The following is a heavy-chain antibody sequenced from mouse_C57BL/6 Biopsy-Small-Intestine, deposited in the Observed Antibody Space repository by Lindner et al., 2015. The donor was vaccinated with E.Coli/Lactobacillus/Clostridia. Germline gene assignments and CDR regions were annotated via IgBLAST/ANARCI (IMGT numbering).Heavy chain of an antibody. D-gene: IGHD1-1*02. CDR3: AGDLYGYWYFDV. V-gene: IGHV12-3*01. CDR1: GFPITSSYY. CDR2: ITHSGET. Sequence: VQLQESGPGLVKPSQSLFLTCSITGFPITSSYYWIWIRQSPGEPLEWMGYITHSGETFYNPSLQSPISITRETSKNQFFLQLNSVTTEDTAMYYCAGDLYGYWYFDVWGTGTTVTVSS. J-gene: IGHJ1*03.